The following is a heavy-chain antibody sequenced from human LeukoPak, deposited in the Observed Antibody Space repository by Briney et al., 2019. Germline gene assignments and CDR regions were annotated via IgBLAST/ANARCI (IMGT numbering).Heavy chain of an antibody. Sequence: GGSLRLSCVASGFTFSNYWMHWVRQAPGKGLEWVSGISGSGDSTYYADSVKGRFTISRDNSQNTLYLQMSSLTAEDTAIYYCAKATGTLGNWGQGTLVTVSS. D-gene: IGHD1-1*01. J-gene: IGHJ4*02. V-gene: IGHV3-23*01. CDR1: GFTFSNYW. CDR3: AKATGTLGN. CDR2: ISGSGDST.